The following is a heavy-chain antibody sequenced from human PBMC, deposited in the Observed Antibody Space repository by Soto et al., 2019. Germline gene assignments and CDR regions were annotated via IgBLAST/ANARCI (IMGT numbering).Heavy chain of an antibody. V-gene: IGHV1-8*01. CDR3: ARGRASGSYYLLDY. CDR1: GNTFTSYD. Sequence: EEEGAGASVKVSCKASGNTFTSYDINWVRQATGHGLEWMGWINPNSGNMGYAQKFQGRVTMTRDTAIRTAYMEVSRLRSDDTAVYYCARGRASGSYYLLDYWGQGTLVTVSS. CDR2: INPNSGNM. J-gene: IGHJ4*02. D-gene: IGHD3-10*01.